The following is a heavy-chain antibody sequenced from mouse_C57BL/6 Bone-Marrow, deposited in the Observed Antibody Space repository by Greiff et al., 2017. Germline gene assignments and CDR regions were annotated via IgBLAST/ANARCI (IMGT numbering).Heavy chain of an antibody. Sequence: QVQLQQSGAELARPGASVKLSCKASGYTFTSYGISWVKQRTGQGLEWIGEIYPRSGNTYYNEKFKGKATLTADKSSSTAYMGLRSLTSEDSAVYFCARGGTVVAPYWYFDVWGTGTTVTVSS. V-gene: IGHV1-81*01. D-gene: IGHD1-1*01. CDR1: GYTFTSYG. CDR3: ARGGTVVAPYWYFDV. CDR2: IYPRSGNT. J-gene: IGHJ1*03.